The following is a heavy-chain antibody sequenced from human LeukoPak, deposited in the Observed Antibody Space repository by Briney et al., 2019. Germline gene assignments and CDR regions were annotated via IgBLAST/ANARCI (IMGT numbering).Heavy chain of an antibody. CDR2: IYYSGST. J-gene: IGHJ4*02. V-gene: IGHV4-39*01. Sequence: SETLSLTCTVSGGSISSSSYYWGWIRQPPGKGLEWIGSIYYSGSTYYNPSLKSRVTISVDTSKNQFSLKLSSVTAADTAVYYCASQYTLGYFDYWGQGTLVTVSS. CDR1: GGSISSSSYY. CDR3: ASQYTLGYFDY. D-gene: IGHD1-1*01.